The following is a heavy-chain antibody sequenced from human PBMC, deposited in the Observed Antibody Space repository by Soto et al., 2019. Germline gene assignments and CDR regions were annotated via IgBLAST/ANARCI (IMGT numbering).Heavy chain of an antibody. V-gene: IGHV5-10-1*01. CDR2: IDPSDSQT. D-gene: IGHD3-22*01. CDR1: GYSFAGYW. J-gene: IGHJ4*02. CDR3: ARQIYDSDTGPNFQYYFDS. Sequence: GESLKISCKGSGYSFAGYWIAWVRQKPGKGLEWMGRIDPSDSQTYYSPSFRGHVTISVTKSITTVFLQWSSLRASDTTMYYCARQIYDSDTGPNFQYYFDSWGQGTPVTVSS.